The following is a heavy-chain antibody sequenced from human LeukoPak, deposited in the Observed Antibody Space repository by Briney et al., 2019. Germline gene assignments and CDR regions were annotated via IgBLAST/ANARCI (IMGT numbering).Heavy chain of an antibody. CDR3: ARQTAAGAFDI. CDR1: GFTFSSYG. Sequence: GGSLRLSCAASGFTFSSYGMHWVRQAPGKGLEWVAVISYDGSNKYYADSVKGRFTISRDNSKNTLYLQMNSLRAEDTAVYYCARQTAAGAFDIWGQGTMVTVSS. V-gene: IGHV3-30*03. J-gene: IGHJ3*02. D-gene: IGHD6-13*01. CDR2: ISYDGSNK.